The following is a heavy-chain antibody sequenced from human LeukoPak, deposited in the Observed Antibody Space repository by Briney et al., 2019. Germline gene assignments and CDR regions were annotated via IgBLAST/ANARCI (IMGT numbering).Heavy chain of an antibody. D-gene: IGHD3-10*01. CDR2: ISDGGGGT. V-gene: IGHV3-23*01. CDR3: ANRGKYYFDY. Sequence: GGSLRLSCVASGFTFSNYAMSWVRQAPGKGLEWVSSISDGGGGTYYADSVKGRFTISRDNSKNTLYLLMNSLRAEDTAIYYCANRGKYYFDYWGQGTLVTVSS. J-gene: IGHJ4*02. CDR1: GFTFSNYA.